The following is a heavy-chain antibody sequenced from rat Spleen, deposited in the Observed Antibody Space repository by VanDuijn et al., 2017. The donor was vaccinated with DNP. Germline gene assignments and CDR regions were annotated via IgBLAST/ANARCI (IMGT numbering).Heavy chain of an antibody. D-gene: IGHD1-4*01. J-gene: IGHJ4*01. V-gene: IGHV3-3*01. CDR3: ARWPGYNPPYAMDA. Sequence: EVQLQESGPGLVKPSQSLSLTCSVTGYSITSSYRWNWIRKFPGNKLEWMGSVNSAGSTNYNTSLKSRISITRDISKNQLLLQVNSVTTEDTATYYCARWPGYNPPYAMDAWGQGTSVTVSS. CDR2: VNSAGST. CDR1: GYSITSSYR.